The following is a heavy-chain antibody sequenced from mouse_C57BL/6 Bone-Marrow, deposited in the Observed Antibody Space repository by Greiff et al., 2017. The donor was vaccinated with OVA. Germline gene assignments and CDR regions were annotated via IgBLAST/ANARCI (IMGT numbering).Heavy chain of an antibody. CDR3: ARQGGSRRFAY. CDR2: ISSGGRYT. J-gene: IGHJ3*01. Sequence: EVMLVESGGDLVKPGGSLKLSCAASGFTFSSYGMSWVRQPPDKRLAWVATISSGGRYTSYPDRVQGRFTISRDNAKNTLYLQMSSLKSEDTAMYYCARQGGSRRFAYWGQGTLVTVSA. CDR1: GFTFSSYG. V-gene: IGHV5-6*02.